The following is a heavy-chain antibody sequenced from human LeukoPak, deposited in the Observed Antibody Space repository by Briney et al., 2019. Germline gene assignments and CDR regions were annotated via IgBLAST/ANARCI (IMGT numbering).Heavy chain of an antibody. D-gene: IGHD3-10*01. CDR1: GFTFSSYS. Sequence: GGSLRLSCAASGFTFSSYSMNWVRQAPGKGLEWVSSISSSSSYIYYADSVKGRFTISRDNAKSSLYLQMNSLRAEDTAVYYCARAKGNYYGSGRVFDYWGQGTLVTVSS. CDR2: ISSSSSYI. V-gene: IGHV3-21*04. J-gene: IGHJ4*02. CDR3: ARAKGNYYGSGRVFDY.